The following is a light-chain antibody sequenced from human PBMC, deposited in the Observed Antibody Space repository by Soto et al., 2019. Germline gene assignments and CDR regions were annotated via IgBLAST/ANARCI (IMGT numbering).Light chain of an antibody. CDR3: QQYNSYSYT. CDR1: QSISIW. V-gene: IGKV1-5*01. Sequence: DIQITQSPSTLSASVGDRVTITCRASQSISIWLAWNQQKPGKAPKLLIYDASSLESGVPSRFSGSGSGTEFTLTISSLQPDDFATYYCQQYNSYSYTFGQGTKLEIK. J-gene: IGKJ2*01. CDR2: DAS.